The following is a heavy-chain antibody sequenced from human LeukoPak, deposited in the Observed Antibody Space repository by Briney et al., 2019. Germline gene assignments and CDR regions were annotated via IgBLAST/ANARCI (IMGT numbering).Heavy chain of an antibody. J-gene: IGHJ4*02. CDR1: GFTFSSYS. D-gene: IGHD5-12*01. CDR2: ISSSSSYI. Sequence: PGGSLTLSCAASGFTFSSYSMNWVRQAPGKGLEWVSSISSSSSYIYYADSVKGRFTITRDNAKNSLYLQMNSLRAEDTAVYYCARVIGGYGDYWGQGTLVTVSS. CDR3: ARVIGGYGDY. V-gene: IGHV3-21*01.